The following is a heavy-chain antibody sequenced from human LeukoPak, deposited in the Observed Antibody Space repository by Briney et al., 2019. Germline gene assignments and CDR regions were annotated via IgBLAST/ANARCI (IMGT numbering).Heavy chain of an antibody. V-gene: IGHV4-4*07. CDR2: IYTSGST. CDR1: GGSISSYY. J-gene: IGHJ4*02. CDR3: AREPSGWYPWYFDY. Sequence: NTSETLSLTCTVSGGSISSYYWSWIRQPAGKGLEWIGRIYTSGSTNYNPSLKSRVTMSVDTSKNQFSLKLSSVTAADTAVYYCAREPSGWYPWYFDYWGQGTLVTVSS. D-gene: IGHD6-19*01.